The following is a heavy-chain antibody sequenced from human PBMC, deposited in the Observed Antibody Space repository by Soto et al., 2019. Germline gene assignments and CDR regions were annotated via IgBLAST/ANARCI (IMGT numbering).Heavy chain of an antibody. CDR1: GFNFSNYG. J-gene: IGHJ5*02. D-gene: IGHD2-15*01. Sequence: QVHLVESGGGVVQPEKSLRLSCGASGFNFSNYGMHWVRQPPGKGREWVAIIANDGGRKYYADSVEGRFTVSRDNSKNTLCLQMHNLRPEDTAVDYCATTTVVAAAGFDPWGRGTQVIVSS. CDR2: IANDGGRK. V-gene: IGHV3-30*03. CDR3: ATTTVVAAAGFDP.